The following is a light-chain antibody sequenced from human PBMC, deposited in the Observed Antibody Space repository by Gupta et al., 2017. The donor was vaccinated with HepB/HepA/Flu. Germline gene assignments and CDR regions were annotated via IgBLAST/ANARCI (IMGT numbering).Light chain of an antibody. J-gene: IGKJ2*02. CDR3: QPTGI. CDR1: QSISNY. V-gene: IGKV1-39*01. CDR2: AAS. Sequence: DIQMTQSPSSLSASVGDRVTITCRTSQSISNYLNWYQQKPGKDTKLLIYAASSLQSGVRGRVSGSVSATDFTRDRPGVEADDCETYYRQPTGIFGQGTKVDIK.